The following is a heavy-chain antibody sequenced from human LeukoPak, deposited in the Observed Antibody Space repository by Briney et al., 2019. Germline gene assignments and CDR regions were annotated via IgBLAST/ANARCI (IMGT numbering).Heavy chain of an antibody. CDR3: ARAGKWELVLDY. J-gene: IGHJ4*02. CDR1: GFTFNDHW. D-gene: IGHD1-26*01. CDR2: INQDGSEK. Sequence: GGSLRLSCAASGFTFNDHWMNWVRQAPGKGLEWVANINQDGSEKYYVDSVKGRFTISRDNAKNSMYLQMNSQPTEDPGVYYCARAGKWELVLDYWGQGTLVTVSS. V-gene: IGHV3-7*01.